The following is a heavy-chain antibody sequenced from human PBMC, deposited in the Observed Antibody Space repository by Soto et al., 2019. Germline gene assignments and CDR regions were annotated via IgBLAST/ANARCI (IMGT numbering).Heavy chain of an antibody. CDR1: GFTFSSYS. Sequence: LSCAASGFTFSSYSMNWVRQAPGKGLEWVSSISSSSSYIYYADSVKGRFTISRDNAKNSLYLQMNSLRAEDTAVYYCARVMTTVTTYYYGMDVWGQGTTVTVSS. CDR3: ARVMTTVTTYYYGMDV. V-gene: IGHV3-21*06. J-gene: IGHJ6*02. D-gene: IGHD4-4*01. CDR2: ISSSSSYI.